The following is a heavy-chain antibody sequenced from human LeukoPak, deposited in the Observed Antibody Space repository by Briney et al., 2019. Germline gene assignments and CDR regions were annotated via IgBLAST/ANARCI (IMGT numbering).Heavy chain of an antibody. CDR1: GFTFSTCS. CDR2: IGGSSTSI. Sequence: GGSLRLSCAASGFTFSTCSMNWVRQAPGKGLEWVSSIGGSSTSIYYANSVKGRFTISRDNAKNSLYLQMNSLRAEDTAVYYCAREQAEDFDYWGQGTLVTVSS. J-gene: IGHJ4*02. V-gene: IGHV3-21*01. CDR3: AREQAEDFDY.